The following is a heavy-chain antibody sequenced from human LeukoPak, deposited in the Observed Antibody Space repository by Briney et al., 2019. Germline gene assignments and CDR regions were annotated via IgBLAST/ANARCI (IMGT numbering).Heavy chain of an antibody. CDR1: GGTFSSYA. J-gene: IGHJ6*02. CDR2: INPNSGGT. Sequence: ASVKVSCKASGGTFSSYAISWVRQAPGQGLEWMGWINPNSGGTNYAQKFQGRVTMTRDTSISTAYMELSRLRSDDTAVYYCAKTLWFGELSQYYYYGMDVWGQGTTVTVSS. V-gene: IGHV1-2*02. D-gene: IGHD3-10*01. CDR3: AKTLWFGELSQYYYYGMDV.